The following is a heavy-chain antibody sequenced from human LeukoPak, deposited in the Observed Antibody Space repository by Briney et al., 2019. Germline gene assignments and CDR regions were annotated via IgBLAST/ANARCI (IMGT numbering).Heavy chain of an antibody. D-gene: IGHD1/OR15-1a*01. CDR1: GFTFSSYT. CDR3: ARRGNNYGYIDY. J-gene: IGHJ4*02. CDR2: ISPTSTTI. Sequence: GGSLRLSCAASGFTFSSYTVTWVRQAPGKGLDWVSYISPTSTTIYYADSVRGRFTISRDDAKNSLYLQMNSLRVEDTAVYYCARRGNNYGYIDYWGQGTLVTVSS. V-gene: IGHV3-48*04.